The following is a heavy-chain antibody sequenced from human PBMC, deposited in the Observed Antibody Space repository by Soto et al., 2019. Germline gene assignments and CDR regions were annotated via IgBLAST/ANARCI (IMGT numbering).Heavy chain of an antibody. D-gene: IGHD5-12*01. V-gene: IGHV4-59*01. CDR2: IYYSGST. CDR1: GDSIRSYY. CDR3: ARAYGGFDNGLDV. J-gene: IGHJ6*02. Sequence: SETLSLTCTVSGDSIRSYYWTWIRQPPGKGLELIGHIYYSGSTRYNPSLKSRVTISVDMSKNQFSLKLSSVIAADTAVYYCARAYGGFDNGLDVWGQGTAVTVSS.